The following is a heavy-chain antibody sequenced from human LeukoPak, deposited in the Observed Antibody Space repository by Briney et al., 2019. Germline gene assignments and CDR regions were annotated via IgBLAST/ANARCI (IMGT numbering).Heavy chain of an antibody. CDR3: ARALYSSSWYLNWFDP. D-gene: IGHD6-13*01. Sequence: GASVKVSCKASGGTFSSYAISWVRQAPGQGLEWVGGIIPIFGTANYAQKFQGRVTITTDESTSTAYMELSSLRSEDTAVYYCARALYSSSWYLNWFDPWGQGTLVTVSS. V-gene: IGHV1-69*05. CDR1: GGTFSSYA. J-gene: IGHJ5*02. CDR2: IIPIFGTA.